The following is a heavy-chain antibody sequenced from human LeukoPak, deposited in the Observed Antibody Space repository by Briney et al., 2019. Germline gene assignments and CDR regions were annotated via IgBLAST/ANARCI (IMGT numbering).Heavy chain of an antibody. CDR2: INHSGST. CDR3: ARPNCSGGSCYGGDFDY. J-gene: IGHJ4*02. D-gene: IGHD2-15*01. CDR1: GGSFSGYY. Sequence: SETLSLTCAVYGGSFSGYYWSWIRQPPGKGLEWIGEINHSGSTNYNPSLKSRVTISVDTSKNQFSLKLSSVTAADTAVYYCARPNCSGGSCYGGDFDYWGQGTPVTVSS. V-gene: IGHV4-34*01.